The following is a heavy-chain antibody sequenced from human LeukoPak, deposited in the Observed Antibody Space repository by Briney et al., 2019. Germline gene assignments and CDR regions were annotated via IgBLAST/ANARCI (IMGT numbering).Heavy chain of an antibody. CDR2: ISYDGSNK. CDR3: ARDEGSLAAAGTWFDY. J-gene: IGHJ4*02. CDR1: GFTFSSYA. V-gene: IGHV3-30-3*01. Sequence: GGSLRLSCAASGFTFSSYAMHWVRQAPGKGLEWVAVISYDGSNKYYADFVKGRFTISRGNSKNTLYLQMNSLRAEDTAVYYCARDEGSLAAAGTWFDYWGQGTLVTVSS. D-gene: IGHD6-13*01.